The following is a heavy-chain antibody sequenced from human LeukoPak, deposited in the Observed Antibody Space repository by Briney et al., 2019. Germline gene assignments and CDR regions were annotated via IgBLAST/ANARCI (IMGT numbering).Heavy chain of an antibody. Sequence: GGSLRLSCAASGFTFSSYEMNWVRQAPGKGLEWVSYISSSGSTIYYADSVKGRFTISRDDAKNSLYLQMNSLRAEDTAVYYCAKTLIFITAPDSGVSHYFDYRGQGTLVTVSS. V-gene: IGHV3-48*03. CDR3: AKTLIFITAPDSGVSHYFDY. CDR1: GFTFSSYE. CDR2: ISSSGSTI. D-gene: IGHD6-13*01. J-gene: IGHJ4*02.